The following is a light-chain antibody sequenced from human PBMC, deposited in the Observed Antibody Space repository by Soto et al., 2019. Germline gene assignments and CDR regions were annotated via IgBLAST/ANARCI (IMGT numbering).Light chain of an antibody. V-gene: IGLV2-14*01. CDR3: SSYAGRYTRV. CDR2: EVN. CDR1: NDDVGHYKY. Sequence: QSALAQPASVSGSPGQSVTISCTGSNDDVGHYKYVSWYQQYPGKAPRLIIYEVNNRPSGVSDRFSGSKSGNTASVIISGLQAEDEADYYCSSYAGRYTRVFGGGTKLTVL. J-gene: IGLJ3*02.